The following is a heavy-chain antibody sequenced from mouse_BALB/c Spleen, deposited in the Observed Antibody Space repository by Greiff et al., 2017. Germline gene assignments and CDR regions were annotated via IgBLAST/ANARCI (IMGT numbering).Heavy chain of an antibody. CDR1: GFNIKDTY. CDR3: ARRDYYDYDY. Sequence: EVKLQQSGAELVKPGASVKLSCTASGFNIKDTYMHWVKQRPEQGLEWIGRIDPANGNTKYDPKFQGKATITADTSSNTAYLQLSSLTSEDTAVYYCARRDYYDYDYWGQGTTLTVSS. V-gene: IGHV14-3*02. CDR2: IDPANGNT. D-gene: IGHD2-4*01. J-gene: IGHJ2*01.